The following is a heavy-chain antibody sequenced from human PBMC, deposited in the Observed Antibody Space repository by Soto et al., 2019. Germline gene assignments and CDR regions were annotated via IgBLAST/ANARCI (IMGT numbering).Heavy chain of an antibody. CDR2: IKSKTDGGTT. Sequence: GGSLRLSCAASGFTFSNAWMSWVRQAPGKGLEWVGRIKSKTDGGTTDYAAPVKGRFTISRDDSKNTLYLQMNSLKTEDTAVYYCTTTRILGQQLRKAYWGQGTLVTVSS. CDR3: TTTRILGQQLRKAY. CDR1: GFTFSNAW. V-gene: IGHV3-15*01. J-gene: IGHJ4*02. D-gene: IGHD6-13*01.